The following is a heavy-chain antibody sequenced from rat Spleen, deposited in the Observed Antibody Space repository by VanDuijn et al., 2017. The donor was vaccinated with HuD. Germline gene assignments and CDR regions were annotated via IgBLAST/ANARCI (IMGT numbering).Heavy chain of an antibody. CDR1: GYSITSNY. Sequence: EVQLQESGPGLVKPSQSLSLTCSFTGYSITSNYWAWIRKFTGNKLECMGYINYSGSTGYNPSLKSRISITTYTSKNHFLLPLNSVTTEDTSTYFFASGYNSGYYWYFDFWGPGTMVTVSS. V-gene: IGHV3-1*01. J-gene: IGHJ1*01. CDR3: ASGYNSGYYWYFDF. D-gene: IGHD4-3*01. CDR2: INYSGST.